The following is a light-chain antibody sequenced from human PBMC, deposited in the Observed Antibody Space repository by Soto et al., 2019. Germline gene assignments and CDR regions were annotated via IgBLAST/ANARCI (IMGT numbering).Light chain of an antibody. Sequence: DLQMTQSPSSLSAAVGDRVTISCRASHSISTYLNWYQKKPGKAPRLLINAASSLHSGVPSRFSGSGSGTDFTLTISSLQPEDFATYYCQHSYTIPPTFGQGTKVDIK. J-gene: IGKJ1*01. CDR2: AAS. CDR3: QHSYTIPPT. CDR1: HSISTY. V-gene: IGKV1-39*01.